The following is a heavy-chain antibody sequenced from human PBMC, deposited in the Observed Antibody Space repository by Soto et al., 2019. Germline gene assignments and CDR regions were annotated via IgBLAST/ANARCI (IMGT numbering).Heavy chain of an antibody. CDR2: IYSGGRN. D-gene: IGHD6-13*01. CDR1: GGSISSFY. J-gene: IGHJ4*02. CDR3: ARGSSRWDD. Sequence: QVQLQESGAGLVKPSETLSLTCTVSGGSISSFYWSWIRQPAGKGLEWIGRIYSGGRNNYSPSLRSRVTMSVATSKHQFSLRLSSVTAADTAMYYCARGSSRWDDWGQGTLVTVSS. V-gene: IGHV4-4*07.